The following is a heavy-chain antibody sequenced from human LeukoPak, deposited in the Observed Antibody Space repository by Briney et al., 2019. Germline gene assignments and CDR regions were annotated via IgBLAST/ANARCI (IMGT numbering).Heavy chain of an antibody. D-gene: IGHD6-13*01. CDR1: GFTFRSYG. CDR2: ISYDGTNK. CDR3: AKDIVPDSSSWYMDN. Sequence: GGSLRLSCAASGFTFRSYGIHWVRQAPGKGLEWVAVISYDGTNKYYADSVKGRFTISRDNSKNTLYLQMNSLTAEDTAVYYCAKDIVPDSSSWYMDNWGQGTLFTVSS. V-gene: IGHV3-30*18. J-gene: IGHJ4*02.